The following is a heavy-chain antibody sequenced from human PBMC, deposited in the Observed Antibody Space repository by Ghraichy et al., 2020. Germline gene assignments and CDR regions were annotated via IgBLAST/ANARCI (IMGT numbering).Heavy chain of an antibody. Sequence: ASVKVSCKASGYTFTSYAMNWVRQAPGQGLEWMGWINTNTGNPTYAQGFTGRFVFSLDTSVSTAYLQISSLKAEDTAVYYCARDLPQNYIAAAGLDYWGQGTLVTVSS. D-gene: IGHD6-13*01. CDR1: GYTFTSYA. CDR2: INTNTGNP. J-gene: IGHJ4*02. V-gene: IGHV7-4-1*02. CDR3: ARDLPQNYIAAAGLDY.